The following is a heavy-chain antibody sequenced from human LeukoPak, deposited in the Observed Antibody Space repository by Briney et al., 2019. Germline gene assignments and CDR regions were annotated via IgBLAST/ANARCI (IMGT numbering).Heavy chain of an antibody. V-gene: IGHV4-34*01. D-gene: IGHD3-10*01. CDR2: INHSGST. Sequence: SETLSLTCAVYGGSFSGYYWSWIRQPPGKGLEWIGEINHSGSTNYNPSLKSRVTISVDTSKNQFSLKLSSVTAADTAVYYCARVRHQTYYYTSGSYSAPPDYWGQGTLVTVSS. CDR3: ARVRHQTYYYTSGSYSAPPDY. J-gene: IGHJ4*02. CDR1: GGSFSGYY.